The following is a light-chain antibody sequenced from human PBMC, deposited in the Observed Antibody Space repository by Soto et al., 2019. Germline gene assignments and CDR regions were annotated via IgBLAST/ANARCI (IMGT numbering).Light chain of an antibody. J-gene: IGKJ2*01. CDR1: QSISDY. CDR2: AAS. V-gene: IGKV1-39*01. Sequence: DIQVTQSPSSLSASVGDRVTITCRASQSISDYLNWYQQKPGKAPKVVIYAASNLQRGVPSRFSGRKSGTDFTLTINSLQPEDFATYFCQQSYSPPYTFGQGTQVEI. CDR3: QQSYSPPYT.